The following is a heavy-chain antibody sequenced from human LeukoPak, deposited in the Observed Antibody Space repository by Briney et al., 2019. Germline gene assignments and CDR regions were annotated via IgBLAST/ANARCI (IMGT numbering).Heavy chain of an antibody. V-gene: IGHV4-34*01. CDR3: ARVLRGRWLQYGSQYYFDY. CDR1: GGSTISHY. J-gene: IGHJ4*02. CDR2: INHSGST. D-gene: IGHD5-24*01. Sequence: SETLSLTCTVSGGSTISHYWSWLRQPPGKGLEWIGEINHSGSTNYNPSLKSRVTISVDTSKNQFSLKLSSVTAADTAVYYCARVLRGRWLQYGSQYYFDYWGQGTLVTVSS.